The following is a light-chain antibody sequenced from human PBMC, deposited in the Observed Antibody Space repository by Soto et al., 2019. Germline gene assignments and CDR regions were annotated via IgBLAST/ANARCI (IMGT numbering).Light chain of an antibody. CDR2: AAS. Sequence: DIQMTKSPSSLSASVGDRVTITCRASQSISSYFNWYQQKPGKAPKLLIYAASSLTSGVPSRFSSSGSWTDFTVTISSLQPEEFATDYCQQSYSTPGAFGQGTQGDIK. V-gene: IGKV1-39*01. CDR1: QSISSY. CDR3: QQSYSTPGA. J-gene: IGKJ1*01.